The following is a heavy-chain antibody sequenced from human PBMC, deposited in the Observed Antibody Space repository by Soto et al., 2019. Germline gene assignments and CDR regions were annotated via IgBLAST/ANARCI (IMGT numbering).Heavy chain of an antibody. J-gene: IGHJ4*02. Sequence: SETLSLTCAVYGGSFANYYWNWIRQPPGKGLEWIGEINYSGSTDYNPSLESRVTISVDTSKNQFSLKLSSVTAADTAVYFCARVPLRYSSSHYFDYWGQGALVTVSS. V-gene: IGHV4-34*01. D-gene: IGHD6-6*01. CDR3: ARVPLRYSSSHYFDY. CDR1: GGSFANYY. CDR2: INYSGST.